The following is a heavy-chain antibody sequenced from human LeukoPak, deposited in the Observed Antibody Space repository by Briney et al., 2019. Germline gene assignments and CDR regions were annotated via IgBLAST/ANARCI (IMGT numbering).Heavy chain of an antibody. J-gene: IGHJ4*02. V-gene: IGHV3-33*01. CDR3: ARDLGGHSSGYSPLGY. D-gene: IGHD3-22*01. CDR2: IWYDGRNK. CDR1: GFFFNNYG. Sequence: GGSLRLSCAASGFFFNNYGMHWVRQAPGKGLEWVAVIWYDGRNKYYADSVKGRFTISRDNSKNTLSLQMNRLRAEDTAVYYCARDLGGHSSGYSPLGYWGQGSLVTVSS.